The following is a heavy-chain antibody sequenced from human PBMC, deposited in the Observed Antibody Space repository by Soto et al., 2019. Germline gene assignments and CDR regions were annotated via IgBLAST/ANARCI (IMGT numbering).Heavy chain of an antibody. CDR1: GFXLXTSGVX. D-gene: IGHD3-3*01. Sequence: QITLNESGPTQVKPRQTLTLTCTFSGFXLXTSGVXVGWIRQSPGKAPEWLALIYWDDDKRYSPSLKSRLTITKDTSKNQVVLTMADLDPADTATYYCAHRVLRTVFGLVTTTAIYFDFWGQGTPVAVSS. J-gene: IGHJ4*02. V-gene: IGHV2-5*02. CDR2: IYWDDDK. CDR3: AHRVLRTVFGLVTTTAIYFDF.